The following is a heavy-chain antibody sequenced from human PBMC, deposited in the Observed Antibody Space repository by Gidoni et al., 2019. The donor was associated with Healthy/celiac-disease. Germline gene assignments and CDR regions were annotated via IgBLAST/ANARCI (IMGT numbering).Heavy chain of an antibody. V-gene: IGHV5-51*01. CDR1: GYSFTSYW. CDR2: IYPGDSDN. Sequence: EVQLVQSGAEVKKPGESLKISCKGAGYSFTSYWIGWVRQMPGNGLEGMGIIYPGDSDNRYSPSSQGQVTISADKSISTAYLQWSSLKASDTAMYYCARLEGGARLERLYADRWYFDLWGRGTLVTVSS. J-gene: IGHJ2*01. CDR3: ARLEGGARLERLYADRWYFDL. D-gene: IGHD1-1*01.